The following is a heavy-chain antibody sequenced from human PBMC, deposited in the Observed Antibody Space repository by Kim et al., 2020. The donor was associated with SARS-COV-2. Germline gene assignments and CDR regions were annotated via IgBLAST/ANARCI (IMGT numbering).Heavy chain of an antibody. CDR1: GLSFSTYW. CDR2: INTDGSGT. J-gene: IGHJ4*02. V-gene: IGHV3-74*03. D-gene: IGHD5-18*01. Sequence: GGSLRLSCAASGLSFSTYWMHWVRQAPGKGLVWVSRINTDGSGTTYADSVKGRITVSRDNAKNTLYLQMNSLTAEDSAVYYCTGARYGYAYAIDHWGQGTLVTVSS. CDR3: TGARYGYAYAIDH.